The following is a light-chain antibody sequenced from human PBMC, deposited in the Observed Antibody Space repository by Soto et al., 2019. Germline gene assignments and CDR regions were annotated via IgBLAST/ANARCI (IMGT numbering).Light chain of an antibody. CDR2: GAS. V-gene: IGKV3-20*01. Sequence: EIVLTQSPGTLSLSPGERATLSCRASQSVSSSYLAWYQQKPGQAPRLLIYGASSRATGIPDRFSGSGSGTDFTLTSSRLEPEDFAVYYCQQYGSSPRFTFGPGTKVDLK. J-gene: IGKJ3*01. CDR1: QSVSSSY. CDR3: QQYGSSPRFT.